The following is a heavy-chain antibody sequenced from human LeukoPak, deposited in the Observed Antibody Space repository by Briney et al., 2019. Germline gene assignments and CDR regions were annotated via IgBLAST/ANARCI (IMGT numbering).Heavy chain of an antibody. J-gene: IGHJ4*02. CDR1: GLTFDDYA. CDR2: ISWNSGSI. V-gene: IGHV3-9*01. CDR3: AKNFDY. Sequence: PGRSLRLSCAASGLTFDDYAMHWVRQAPGKGLEWVSGISWNSGSIGYADSVKGRFTISRDNAKNSLYLQMNSLRAEDTALYYCAKNFDYWGQGTLVTVSS.